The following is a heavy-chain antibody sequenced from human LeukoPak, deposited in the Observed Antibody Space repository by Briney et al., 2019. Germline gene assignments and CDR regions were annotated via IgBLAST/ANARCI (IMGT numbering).Heavy chain of an antibody. CDR3: ALYSSCWYGYFQH. Sequence: ESLKISCKGSGYSFTSYWIGLVRQMPGKGLEWIGSIYPGDSDTRYSPSFQGKVTISVSKSISTAYLQWSSLKASDTTMYYCALYSSCWYGYFQHWGQGTLVTVSS. V-gene: IGHV5-51*01. D-gene: IGHD6-19*01. CDR2: IYPGDSDT. J-gene: IGHJ1*01. CDR1: GYSFTSYW.